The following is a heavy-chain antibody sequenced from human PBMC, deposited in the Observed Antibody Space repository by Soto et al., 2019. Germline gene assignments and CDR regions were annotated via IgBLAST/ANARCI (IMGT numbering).Heavy chain of an antibody. CDR3: ARDQGGWYYYYYYGMDV. CDR1: GFTFSSYG. V-gene: IGHV3-33*01. J-gene: IGHJ6*02. Sequence: QVQLVESGGGVVQPGRSLRLSCAASGFTFSSYGVHWVRQAPGKGLEWVAVIWYDGSNKYYADSVKGRFTISRDNSKNTLYLQMNSLRAEDTAVYYCARDQGGWYYYYYYGMDVWGQGTTVTVSS. CDR2: IWYDGSNK. D-gene: IGHD6-19*01.